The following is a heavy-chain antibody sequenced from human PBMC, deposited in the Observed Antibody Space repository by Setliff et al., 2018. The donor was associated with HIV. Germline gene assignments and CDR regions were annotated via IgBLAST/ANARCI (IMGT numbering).Heavy chain of an antibody. CDR2: IYYSGST. Sequence: LSLTCTVSGGSISSYHWSWIRQPPGKGLEWIGYIYYSGSTNYNPSLKSRVTISVDTSKNQFSLKLNSVTAADTAVYYCARGLSIFGVATPGFYSFMDVWGKGTTVTVSS. D-gene: IGHD3-3*01. CDR3: ARGLSIFGVATPGFYSFMDV. CDR1: GGSISSYH. J-gene: IGHJ6*03. V-gene: IGHV4-59*01.